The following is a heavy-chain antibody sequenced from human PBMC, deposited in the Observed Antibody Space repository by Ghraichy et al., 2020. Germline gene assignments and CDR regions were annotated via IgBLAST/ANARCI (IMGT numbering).Heavy chain of an antibody. Sequence: LTLTCTLSGSSLTASGVGVAWMRQPPGKALEWLALIPWDDDRRYNPSLKSRLAITRDTSKNQVVLTMTNMDPVDTATYYCVHRNYNKLVMWGQGTMVTVSS. D-gene: IGHD3-22*01. CDR2: IPWDDDR. CDR3: VHRNYNKLVM. J-gene: IGHJ3*02. V-gene: IGHV2-5*02. CDR1: GSSLTASGVG.